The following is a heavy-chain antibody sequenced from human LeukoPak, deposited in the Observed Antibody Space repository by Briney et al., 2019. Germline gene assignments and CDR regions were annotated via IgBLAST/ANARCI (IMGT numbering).Heavy chain of an antibody. CDR2: NYPGDSDT. Sequence: GESLEISRKGSGYSLINKWIGWVRQMPGEGLEWVGINYPGDSDTRYSPSFQGQVTISADKSISTAYLQWSSLRASDTAMYYCAKFHYYYGSGIFDAFDIWGQGTMVTVSS. D-gene: IGHD3-10*01. J-gene: IGHJ3*02. CDR3: AKFHYYYGSGIFDAFDI. V-gene: IGHV5-51*01. CDR1: GYSLINKW.